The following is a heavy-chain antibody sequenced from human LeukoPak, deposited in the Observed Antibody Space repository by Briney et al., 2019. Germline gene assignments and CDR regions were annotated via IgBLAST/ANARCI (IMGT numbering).Heavy chain of an antibody. V-gene: IGHV3-23*01. CDR2: ISGSGGST. J-gene: IGHJ3*02. CDR1: GFTFSSYT. Sequence: PGGSLRLSCAASGFTFSSYTMSWVRQAPGKGLEWVSAISGSGGSTYYADSVKGRFTISRDNSKNTLYLQMNSLRAEDTAVYYCAKDPGYSYGLDAFDIWGQGTMVTVSS. CDR3: AKDPGYSYGLDAFDI. D-gene: IGHD5-18*01.